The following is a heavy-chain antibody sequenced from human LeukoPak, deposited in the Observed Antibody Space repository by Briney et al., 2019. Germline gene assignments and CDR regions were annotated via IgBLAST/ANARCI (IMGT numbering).Heavy chain of an antibody. V-gene: IGHV3-48*03. CDR2: ISSSGSTI. CDR3: ARDFITMVRGFDY. Sequence: GGSMRLSWAAYGFTFSSYEMNWVRPAPGKGLEWVSYISSSGSTIYYADSVKGRFTISRDNAKNSLYLQMNSLRAEDTAVYYCARDFITMVRGFDYWGQGTLVTVSS. CDR1: GFTFSSYE. J-gene: IGHJ4*02. D-gene: IGHD3-10*01.